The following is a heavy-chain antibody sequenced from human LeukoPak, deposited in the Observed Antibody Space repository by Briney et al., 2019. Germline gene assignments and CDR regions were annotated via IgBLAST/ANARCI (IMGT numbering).Heavy chain of an antibody. V-gene: IGHV3-7*01. D-gene: IGHD2-21*02. Sequence: SGGSLRLSCAASGFTFSTYWMSWVRQAPGKGLEWVANIKEDGSDENYVDSVKGRFTISRDNAKDSLYLQLNSLRAEDTAVYYCARDGPVVTTFYYYGMDVWGQGTTVTVSS. CDR1: GFTFSTYW. CDR2: IKEDGSDE. CDR3: ARDGPVVTTFYYYGMDV. J-gene: IGHJ6*02.